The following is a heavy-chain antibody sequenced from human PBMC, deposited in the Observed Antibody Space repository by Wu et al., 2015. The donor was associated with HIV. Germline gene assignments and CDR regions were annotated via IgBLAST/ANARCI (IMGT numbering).Heavy chain of an antibody. CDR3: ARQRAYTSGWYIYDY. J-gene: IGHJ4*02. CDR1: GYSFIAYF. CDR2: MNPNSGNT. D-gene: IGHD6-19*01. Sequence: QVQLVQSGAEVKRPGASLRVSCKTSGYSFIAYFLHWVRQATGQGLEWMGWMNPNSGNTGYAQKFQGRVTMTRNTSIRTAYIELSSLRSEDTAVYYCARQRAYTSGWYIYDYWGQGTLVTVSS. V-gene: IGHV1-8*02.